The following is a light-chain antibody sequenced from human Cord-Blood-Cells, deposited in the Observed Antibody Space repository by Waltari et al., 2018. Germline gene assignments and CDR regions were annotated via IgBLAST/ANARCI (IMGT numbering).Light chain of an antibody. Sequence: SLLTQPPSASGTPAPAVTISCSGSSSTSGRTYVYWYQHLPGTAPKLLIYRNNQRPSGVPDRFSGSKSGTSASLAISGLRSEDEADYYCAAWDDSLSGWVFGGGTKLTVL. V-gene: IGLV1-47*01. CDR2: RNN. J-gene: IGLJ3*02. CDR1: SSTSGRTY. CDR3: AAWDDSLSGWV.